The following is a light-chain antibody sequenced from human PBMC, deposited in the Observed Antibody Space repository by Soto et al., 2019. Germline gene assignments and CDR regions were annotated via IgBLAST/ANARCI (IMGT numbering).Light chain of an antibody. CDR3: QQYNNWPTWT. Sequence: EIVMTQSPATLSVSPGERATHSCRASQSVSSNLAWYQQKPGQAPRLLIYGASTRATGIPARFSGSGSGTEFTLTISSLQSEDFAVYYCQQYNNWPTWTFGQGTKV. CDR2: GAS. CDR1: QSVSSN. J-gene: IGKJ1*01. V-gene: IGKV3-15*01.